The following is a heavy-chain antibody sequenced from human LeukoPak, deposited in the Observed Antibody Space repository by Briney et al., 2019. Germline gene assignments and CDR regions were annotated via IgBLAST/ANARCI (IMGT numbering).Heavy chain of an antibody. D-gene: IGHD6-13*01. V-gene: IGHV4-4*07. J-gene: IGHJ4*02. CDR1: GGSICSYY. CDR3: ARDGPRIAAAGTVY. Sequence: SETLSLTCTVSGGSICSYYWSWIRQPAGKGLEWIGHIYTSGSTNYNPSLKSRVTLSVDTSKNQFSLKLSSVTAADTAVYYCARDGPRIAAAGTVYWGQGTLVTVSS. CDR2: IYTSGST.